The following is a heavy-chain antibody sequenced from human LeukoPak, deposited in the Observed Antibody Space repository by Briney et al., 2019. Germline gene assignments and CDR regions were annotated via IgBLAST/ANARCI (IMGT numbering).Heavy chain of an antibody. CDR3: ARQYYDSNGYYYAYYYYYMDV. CDR1: GFTFSSYS. Sequence: PGGSLRLSCAASGFTFSSYSMNGVRQAPGKGVEWVSSISSSSSYIYYADSVKGRFTISRDNAKNSLYLQMNSLRAEDTAVYYCARQYYDSNGYYYAYYYYYMDVWGKGTTVTVS. J-gene: IGHJ6*03. V-gene: IGHV3-21*01. CDR2: ISSSSSYI. D-gene: IGHD3-22*01.